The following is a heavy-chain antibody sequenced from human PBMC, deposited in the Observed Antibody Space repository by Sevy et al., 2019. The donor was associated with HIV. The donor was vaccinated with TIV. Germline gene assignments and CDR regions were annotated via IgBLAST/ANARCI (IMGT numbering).Heavy chain of an antibody. CDR2: IKQEQSEK. CDR1: GFIFTDYW. J-gene: IGHJ4*02. V-gene: IGHV3-7*01. CDR3: AREVGGFNWRPYYFDS. D-gene: IGHD3-3*01. Sequence: GGSLRLSCETSGFIFTDYWMSWVRQIPGKGLEWVATIKQEQSEKYCVDSGKGRFAISRDSAKKLVSLQMNGLRAEDTALYFCAREVGGFNWRPYYFDSWGQGTLVTVSS.